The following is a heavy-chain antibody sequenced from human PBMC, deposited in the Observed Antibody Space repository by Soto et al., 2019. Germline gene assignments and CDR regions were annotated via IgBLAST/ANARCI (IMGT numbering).Heavy chain of an antibody. Sequence: GGSLRLSCAASGFTFSSYAMSWVRQAPGKGLEWVSVISGSGDSTYYADSVRGRFTISRDNSKNTLYLQMNSLRAEDTAVYYCAKDRDGAAAGHTKFYGMDVWGQGTTVTVS. V-gene: IGHV3-23*01. D-gene: IGHD6-13*01. CDR1: GFTFSSYA. CDR3: AKDRDGAAAGHTKFYGMDV. CDR2: ISGSGDST. J-gene: IGHJ6*02.